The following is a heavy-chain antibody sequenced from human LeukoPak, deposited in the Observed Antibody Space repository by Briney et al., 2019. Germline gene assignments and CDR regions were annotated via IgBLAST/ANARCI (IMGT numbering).Heavy chain of an antibody. CDR1: GFTFSSYG. CDR3: ARGHSYGYFDY. V-gene: IGHV3-33*01. CDR2: IWYDGSNK. D-gene: IGHD5-18*01. Sequence: GGSLRLSCAASGFTFSSYGMHWVRQAPGKGLEWVAVIWYDGSNKYYADSEKGRFTISRDNSKNTLYLRMNSLRAEDTAVYYCARGHSYGYFDYWGQGTLVTVSS. J-gene: IGHJ4*02.